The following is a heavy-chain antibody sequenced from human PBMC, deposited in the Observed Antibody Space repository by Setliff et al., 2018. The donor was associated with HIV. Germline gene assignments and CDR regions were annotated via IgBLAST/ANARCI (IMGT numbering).Heavy chain of an antibody. V-gene: IGHV4-4*07. J-gene: IGHJ4*02. D-gene: IGHD3-22*01. CDR1: GVSIINYY. Sequence: SETLSLTCTVSGVSIINYYWSWIRQPAGKGPEWIGRIYSSGSTNYNPSLKSRVTMSIDTSTNRFSLKLNSVTAADTAVYFCVKDTYSSDTTGYYYSTYFDYWGQGTPVTVSS. CDR3: VKDTYSSDTTGYYYSTYFDY. CDR2: IYSSGST.